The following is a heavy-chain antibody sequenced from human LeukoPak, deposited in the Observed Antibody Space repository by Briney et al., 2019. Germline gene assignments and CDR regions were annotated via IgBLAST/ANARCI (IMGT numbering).Heavy chain of an antibody. Sequence: GGSLRLSCAASGFTFSSSWMTWVRQAPGKGLEWVANIKEDGSEKYYVDSVKGRFTISRDNAKNSLYLQMNSLRAEDTAMYYCARDSGWFRFDYWGQGTLVTVSS. CDR1: GFTFSSSW. J-gene: IGHJ4*02. CDR3: ARDSGWFRFDY. CDR2: IKEDGSEK. V-gene: IGHV3-7*03. D-gene: IGHD6-13*01.